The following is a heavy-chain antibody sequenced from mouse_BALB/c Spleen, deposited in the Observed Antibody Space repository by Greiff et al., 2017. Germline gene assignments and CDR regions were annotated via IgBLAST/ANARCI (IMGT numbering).Heavy chain of an antibody. CDR2: INSNGGST. J-gene: IGHJ4*01. D-gene: IGHD2-1*01. CDR3: AGNYEGNAMDY. V-gene: IGHV5-6-3*01. CDR1: GFTFSSYG. Sequence: EVQLVESGGGLVQPGGSLKLSCAASGFTFSSYGMSWVRQTPDKRLELVATINSNGGSTYYPDSVKGRFTISRDNAKNTLYLQMSSLKSEDTAMYYCAGNYEGNAMDYWGQGTSVTVSS.